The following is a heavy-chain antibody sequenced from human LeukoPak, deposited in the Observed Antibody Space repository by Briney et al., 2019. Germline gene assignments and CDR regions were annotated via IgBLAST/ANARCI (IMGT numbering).Heavy chain of an antibody. CDR3: ARDHPPYYYDSSGYFLTY. CDR2: ISGIIGST. V-gene: IGHV3-23*01. J-gene: IGHJ4*02. CDR1: GSTFSSYA. D-gene: IGHD3-22*01. Sequence: GGSLRLSCEASGSTFSSYAMSWVRQAPGKGLEWVSAISGIIGSTYYADSVKGRFTISRDNSRNTLYLQMNSLRPEDTAVYYCARDHPPYYYDSSGYFLTYWGQGTVVTVSS.